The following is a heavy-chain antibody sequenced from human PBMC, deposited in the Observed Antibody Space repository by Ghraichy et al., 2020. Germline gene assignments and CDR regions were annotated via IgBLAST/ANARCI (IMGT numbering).Heavy chain of an antibody. V-gene: IGHV3-74*01. D-gene: IGHD3-16*01. CDR1: GLTFSNFW. CDR3: ASGAIRGSFQFWFDY. Sequence: GALRLSCVASGLTFSNFWMHWVRQAPGKGLVWVSRINRDGSTINYADSVKGRFTISRDNAKNTVYLQMNSLRAEDTAVYYCASGAIRGSFQFWFDYWGQGTLVTVSS. J-gene: IGHJ4*02. CDR2: INRDGSTI.